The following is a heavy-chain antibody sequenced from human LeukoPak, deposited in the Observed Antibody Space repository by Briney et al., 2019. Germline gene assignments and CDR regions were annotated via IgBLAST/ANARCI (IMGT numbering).Heavy chain of an antibody. J-gene: IGHJ4*02. V-gene: IGHV3-48*02. D-gene: IGHD5-24*01. CDR2: LSSSSSTI. CDR1: GFTFSSYS. Sequence: GGSLRLSCAASGFTFSSYSMNWVGQAPGKGLEWVSYLSSSSSTIYYADSVKGRFTISRDNAKNSLYLQMNGLRDEDTAVYYCAIADGYNLDYWVRGTLVTVSS. CDR3: AIADGYNLDY.